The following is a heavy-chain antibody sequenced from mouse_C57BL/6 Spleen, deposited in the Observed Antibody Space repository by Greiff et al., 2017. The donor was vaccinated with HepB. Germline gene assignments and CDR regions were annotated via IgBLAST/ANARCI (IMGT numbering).Heavy chain of an antibody. CDR2: IDPSDSET. CDR3: ARDGYYVGAY. CDR1: GYTFTSYW. V-gene: IGHV1-52*01. J-gene: IGHJ3*01. D-gene: IGHD2-3*01. Sequence: VQLQQPGAELVRPGSSVKLSCKASGYTFTSYWMHWVKQRPIQGLEWIGNIDPSDSETHYNQKFKDKATLTVDKSSSTAYMQRSSLTSEDSAVYYCARDGYYVGAYWGQGTLVTVSA.